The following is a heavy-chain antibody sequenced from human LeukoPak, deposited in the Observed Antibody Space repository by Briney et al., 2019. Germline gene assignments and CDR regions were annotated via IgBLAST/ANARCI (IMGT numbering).Heavy chain of an antibody. CDR1: GFAFSEYW. J-gene: IGHJ3*02. CDR3: AKEYRRLWFGLSAFDI. D-gene: IGHD3-10*01. Sequence: GGSLRLSCAGSGFAFSEYWMHWARQTPEKGLMWVSRINDGGTYTAYADSVKGRFAVSRDNSKNTLYLELNSLRAEDTAVYYCAKEYRRLWFGLSAFDIWGQGTVVTVSS. V-gene: IGHV3-74*01. CDR2: INDGGTYT.